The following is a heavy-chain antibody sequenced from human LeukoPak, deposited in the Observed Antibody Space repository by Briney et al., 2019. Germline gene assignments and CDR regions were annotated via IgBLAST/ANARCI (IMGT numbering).Heavy chain of an antibody. V-gene: IGHV3-30*04. CDR1: GFTFSSYA. CDR2: ISYDGSNK. D-gene: IGHD3-22*01. J-gene: IGHJ4*02. Sequence: GGSLRLSCAASGFTFSSYAMHWVRQAPGKGLEWVAVISYDGSNKYYADSVKGRFTISRDNSKNTLYLQMSSLRAEDTAVYYCARVSRENYDSSSYYLDYWGQGTLVTVSS. CDR3: ARVSRENYDSSSYYLDY.